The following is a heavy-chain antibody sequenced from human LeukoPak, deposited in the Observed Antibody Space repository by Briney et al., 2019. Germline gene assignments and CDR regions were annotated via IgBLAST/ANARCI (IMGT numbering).Heavy chain of an antibody. D-gene: IGHD4-17*01. V-gene: IGHV3-33*01. J-gene: IGHJ4*02. CDR2: IWYDGRNK. CDR1: GFTFSNYG. CDR3: AREVTTSREVTTFDN. Sequence: GGSLRLSCAASGFTFSNYGMHWVRQAPGKGLEWVAVIWYDGRNKYYADSVRGRFTISRDNSQNTPYLEMDSLRAEDTAVYFCAREVTTSREVTTFDNWGQGTLVTVSS.